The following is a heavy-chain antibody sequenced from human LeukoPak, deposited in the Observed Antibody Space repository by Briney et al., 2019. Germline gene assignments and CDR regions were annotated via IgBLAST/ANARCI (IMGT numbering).Heavy chain of an antibody. CDR2: IIPILGIA. D-gene: IGHD3-10*01. CDR1: GGTFSSYA. Sequence: SVKVSCKASGGTFSSYAISWVRQAPGQGLEWMGRIIPILGIANYAQKSQGRVTITADKSTSTAYMELSSLRSEDTAVYYCALWGGNDAFDIWGQGTMVTVSS. J-gene: IGHJ3*02. V-gene: IGHV1-69*04. CDR3: ALWGGNDAFDI.